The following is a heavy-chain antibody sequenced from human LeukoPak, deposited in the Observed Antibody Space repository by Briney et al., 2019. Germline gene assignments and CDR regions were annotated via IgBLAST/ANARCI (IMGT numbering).Heavy chain of an antibody. CDR2: ISSSGSTI. CDR1: GFTFSDYY. Sequence: GGPLRLSCAASGFTFSDYYMSWIRQAPGKGLEWVSYISSSGSTIYYADSVKGRFTISRDNAKNSLYLQMNSLRAEDTAVYYCASGGFYGSGIPDAFDIWGQGTMVTVSS. D-gene: IGHD3-10*01. CDR3: ASGGFYGSGIPDAFDI. J-gene: IGHJ3*02. V-gene: IGHV3-11*01.